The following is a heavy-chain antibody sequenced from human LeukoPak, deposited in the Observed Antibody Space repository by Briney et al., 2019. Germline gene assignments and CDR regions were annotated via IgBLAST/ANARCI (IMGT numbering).Heavy chain of an antibody. CDR3: ARTIGELSRMDV. CDR1: GFTFSSYS. V-gene: IGHV3-48*01. Sequence: PGGSLRLSCAASGFTFSSYSMNWVRQAPGKGLEWVSYISSSSSTIYYADSVKSRFTISRDNAKNSLYLQMNSLRAEDTAVYYCARTIGELSRMDVWGKGTTVTVSS. J-gene: IGHJ6*03. D-gene: IGHD3-10*01. CDR2: ISSSSSTI.